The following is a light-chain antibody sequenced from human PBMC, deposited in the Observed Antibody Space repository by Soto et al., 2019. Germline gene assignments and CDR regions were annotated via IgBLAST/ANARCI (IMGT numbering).Light chain of an antibody. CDR3: QQYNNWPYT. J-gene: IGKJ2*01. CDR2: GAS. Sequence: EIVMTQSPATLSVSPGERATLSCGASQSVSSNLAWYQQKPGQAPRLLIYGASTRATGIPARFSGSGSGTEFTLTISSLQSEDFAVYSCQQYNNWPYTFGQGTKLEIK. CDR1: QSVSSN. V-gene: IGKV3-15*01.